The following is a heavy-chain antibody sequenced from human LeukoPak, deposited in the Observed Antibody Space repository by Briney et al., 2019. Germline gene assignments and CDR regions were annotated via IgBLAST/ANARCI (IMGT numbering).Heavy chain of an antibody. V-gene: IGHV4-38-2*01. Sequence: SETLSLTCAVSGYSISSGYYWGWIRQPPGKGLEWIGEINHSGSTNYNPSLKSRVTISVDTSKNQFSLKLSSVTAADTAVYYCARLAADIDCWGQGTLVTVSS. CDR3: ARLAADIDC. J-gene: IGHJ4*02. CDR1: GYSISSGYY. CDR2: INHSGST. D-gene: IGHD6-13*01.